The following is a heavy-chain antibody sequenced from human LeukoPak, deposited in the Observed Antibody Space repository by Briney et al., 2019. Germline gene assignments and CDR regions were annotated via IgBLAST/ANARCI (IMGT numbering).Heavy chain of an antibody. J-gene: IGHJ3*02. CDR2: IYPGDSDT. V-gene: IGHV5-51*01. CDR1: GYSFTNYW. Sequence: GESLKISCKGSGYSFTNYWIGWVRQMPGKGLEWMGIIYPGDSDTRYSPSLQGQVTISADKSISTAYLQWRSLKASDTAMYYCASGAYCGGDCYSGAFDIWGQGTMVTVSS. D-gene: IGHD2-21*02. CDR3: ASGAYCGGDCYSGAFDI.